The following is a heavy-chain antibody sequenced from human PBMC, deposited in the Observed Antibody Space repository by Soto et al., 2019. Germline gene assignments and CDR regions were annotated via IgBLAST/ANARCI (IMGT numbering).Heavy chain of an antibody. CDR1: GGSFSGYY. D-gene: IGHD6-19*01. CDR2: INHSGST. Sequence: QVQLQQWGAGLLKPSETLSLTCAVYGGSFSGYYWSWIRQPPGKGLEWIGEINHSGSTNYNPSLKSRVTISVDTSKNQFPLKLSSVTAADTAVYYCARAPRSGWYFDYWGQGTLVTVSS. V-gene: IGHV4-34*01. CDR3: ARAPRSGWYFDY. J-gene: IGHJ4*02.